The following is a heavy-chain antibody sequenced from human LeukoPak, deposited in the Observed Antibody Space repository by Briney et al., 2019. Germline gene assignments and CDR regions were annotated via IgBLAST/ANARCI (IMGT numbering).Heavy chain of an antibody. CDR1: GGSVSSGSYY. Sequence: PSETLSLTCTVSGGSVSSGSYYWSWIRQPPGKGLEWIGYIYYSGSTNYNPSLKSRVTISVDTSKNQFSLKLSSVTAADTAVYYCARDREGATDYWGQGTLVTVSS. V-gene: IGHV4-61*01. D-gene: IGHD1-26*01. CDR3: ARDREGATDY. J-gene: IGHJ4*02. CDR2: IYYSGST.